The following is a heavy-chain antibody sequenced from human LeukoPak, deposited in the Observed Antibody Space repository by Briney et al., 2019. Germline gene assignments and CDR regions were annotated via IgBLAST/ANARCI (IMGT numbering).Heavy chain of an antibody. CDR1: GGSFSGYY. J-gene: IGHJ4*02. CDR3: ARAARWLQYTARIFDY. D-gene: IGHD5-24*01. CDR2: INHSGST. V-gene: IGHV4-34*01. Sequence: PSETLSLTCAVYGGSFSGYYWSWIRQPPGKGLEWIGEINHSGSTNYNPSLKSRVTISVDTSKNQFSLKLSSVTAADTAVYYCARAARWLQYTARIFDYWGQGTLVTVSS.